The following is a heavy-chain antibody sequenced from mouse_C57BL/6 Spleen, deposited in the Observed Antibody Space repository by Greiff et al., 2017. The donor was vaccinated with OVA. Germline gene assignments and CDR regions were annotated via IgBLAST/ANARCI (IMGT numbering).Heavy chain of an antibody. V-gene: IGHV2-6-1*01. J-gene: IGHJ4*01. CDR1: GFSLTSYG. CDR2: IWSDGST. D-gene: IGHD1-1*01. CDR3: ARHEGSSSYYYAMDY. Sequence: VMLVESGPGLVAPSQSLSITCTVSGFSLTSYGVHWVRQPPGKGLEWLVVIWSDGSTTYNSALKSRLSISKDNSKSQVFLKMNSLQTDDTAMYYCARHEGSSSYYYAMDYWGQGTSVTVSS.